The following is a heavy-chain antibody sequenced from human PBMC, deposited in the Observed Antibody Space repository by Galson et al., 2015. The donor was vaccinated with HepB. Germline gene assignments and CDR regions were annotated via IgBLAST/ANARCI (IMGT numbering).Heavy chain of an antibody. CDR1: GFTFRSYA. CDR2: ISYDGSNK. J-gene: IGHJ4*02. CDR3: ARAENRYSAYDKPADF. V-gene: IGHV3-30-3*01. D-gene: IGHD5-12*01. Sequence: SLRLSCAASGFTFRSYAMHWVRQAPGKGLEWVAVISYDGSNKYYADSVKGRFTFSRDNSKNTLYLQMNSLRAEDTAVYYCARAENRYSAYDKPADFWGQGTLVTVYS.